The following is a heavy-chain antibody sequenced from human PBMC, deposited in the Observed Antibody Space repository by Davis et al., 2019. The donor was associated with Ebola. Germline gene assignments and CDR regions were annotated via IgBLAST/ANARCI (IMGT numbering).Heavy chain of an antibody. D-gene: IGHD3-22*01. Sequence: PSETLSLTCTLSGGSISRGGSYWTWIRPHPGKGLEWIGYIYYSGSTYYKPSLNSRVTISLDTSKNQFSLNLYSVTAADTAVYYCARDLRYDSSGYDYYFYMDVWGKGTTVTVSS. J-gene: IGHJ6*03. CDR2: IYYSGST. CDR3: ARDLRYDSSGYDYYFYMDV. CDR1: GGSISRGGSY. V-gene: IGHV4-31*03.